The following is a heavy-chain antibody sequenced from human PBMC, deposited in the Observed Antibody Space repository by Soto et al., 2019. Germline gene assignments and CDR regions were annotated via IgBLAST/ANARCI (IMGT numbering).Heavy chain of an antibody. CDR2: INSDGSST. Sequence: EVQLVESGGGLVQPGGSLRLSCAASGFTFSSYWMHWVRQAPGKGLVWVSRINSDGSSTSYADSVKGRFTISRDNAKNTXCLQMNSLRSEDTAVYYCARDPTSGYCISTSCYPDYWGQGTLVTVSS. CDR3: ARDPTSGYCISTSCYPDY. J-gene: IGHJ4*02. CDR1: GFTFSSYW. V-gene: IGHV3-74*01. D-gene: IGHD2-2*01.